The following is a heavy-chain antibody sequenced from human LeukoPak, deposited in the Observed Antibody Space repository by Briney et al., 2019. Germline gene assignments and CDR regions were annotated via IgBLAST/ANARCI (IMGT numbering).Heavy chain of an antibody. J-gene: IGHJ6*02. CDR1: GGTFSSYA. V-gene: IGHV1-69*04. Sequence: ASVKVSCKASGGTFSSYAISWVRQAPGQGLEWMGRIIPILGIANYAQKFQGRVTITADKSTSTAYMELSSLRSEDTAVYYCASTSDYDFWSGYYHGDHVGPEEYYYYGMDVWGQGTTVTVSS. D-gene: IGHD3-3*01. CDR2: IIPILGIA. CDR3: ASTSDYDFWSGYYHGDHVGPEEYYYYGMDV.